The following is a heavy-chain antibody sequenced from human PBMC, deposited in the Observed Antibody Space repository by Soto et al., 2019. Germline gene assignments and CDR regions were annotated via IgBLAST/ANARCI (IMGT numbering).Heavy chain of an antibody. CDR1: GFTFSTYA. D-gene: IGHD1-26*01. Sequence: ESGGGVVLPGRSLRLSCAASGFTFSTYAMHWVRQAPGKGLEWVAVVSDNGDKTFYADSLRGRFTISRDNSKNTLSLQMNSLSAEDTALYFCAREVGSTFRLDSWGQGTLVSVSS. CDR2: VSDNGDKT. CDR3: AREVGSTFRLDS. V-gene: IGHV3-30*04. J-gene: IGHJ4*02.